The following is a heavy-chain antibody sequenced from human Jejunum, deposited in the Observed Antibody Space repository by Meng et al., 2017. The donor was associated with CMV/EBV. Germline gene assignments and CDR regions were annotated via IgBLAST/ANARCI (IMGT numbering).Heavy chain of an antibody. D-gene: IGHD6-19*01. CDR2: ISWNSGSV. J-gene: IGHJ4*02. V-gene: IGHV3-9*01. CDR1: FAFDDYA. CDR3: VKDTGATGWYHYFDY. Sequence: FAFDDYAMHWVRQAPGKGLEWVADISWNSGSVGYAASVKGRFTISRDNAKNSLYLQMNSLRPEDTAFYYCVKDTGATGWYHYFDYWGQGTLVTVSS.